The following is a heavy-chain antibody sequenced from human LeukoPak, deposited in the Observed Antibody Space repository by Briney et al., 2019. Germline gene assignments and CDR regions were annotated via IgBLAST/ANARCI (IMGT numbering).Heavy chain of an antibody. CDR2: IYTSGST. Sequence: SQTLSLTCAVSGGSLSSGSYYWGWVRQHAGKGLEWIGRIYTSGSTNYNPSLKRRVTISVDTSKNQFSLKLSSVDATDTAVYYCARELGGDILTGYYIFGSGPYFDYWGQGTMVTVPS. J-gene: IGHJ4*02. V-gene: IGHV4-61*02. CDR3: ARELGGDILTGYYIFGSGPYFDY. CDR1: GGSLSSGSYY. D-gene: IGHD3-9*01.